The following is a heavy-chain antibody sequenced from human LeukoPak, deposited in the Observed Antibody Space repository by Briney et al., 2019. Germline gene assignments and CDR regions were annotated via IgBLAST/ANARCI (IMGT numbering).Heavy chain of an antibody. CDR3: AKVVPFDNYPLEF. Sequence: PGGSLRLSCAASGFSISNSPMSWVRQPPGRGLEWVAGISESGDRRMYAASVKGRVTISRDNSNNILSLQMNALRADDTAVYYCAKVVPFDNYPLEFWGQGTLVTVSS. CDR1: GFSISNSP. CDR2: ISESGDRR. D-gene: IGHD1-1*01. V-gene: IGHV3-23*01. J-gene: IGHJ4*02.